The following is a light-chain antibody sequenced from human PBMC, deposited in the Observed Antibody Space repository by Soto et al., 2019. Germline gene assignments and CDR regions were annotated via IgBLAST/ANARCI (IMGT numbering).Light chain of an antibody. J-gene: IGLJ1*01. CDR3: CSFTSITTYV. Sequence: QSVLTQPASVSGSLGQSITISCTGTSSDVGAYNYVSWYQQQPGKAPKLMISEVSNRPSGVSXXXXXXXXXNTASLIISGLQAEDEADYYCCSFTSITTYVFGTGTKVTVL. CDR2: EVS. CDR1: SSDVGAYNY. V-gene: IGLV2-14*01.